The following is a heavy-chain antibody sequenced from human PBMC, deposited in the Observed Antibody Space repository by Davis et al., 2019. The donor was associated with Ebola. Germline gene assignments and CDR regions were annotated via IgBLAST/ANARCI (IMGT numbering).Heavy chain of an antibody. CDR3: ARDGYNYSYFDY. V-gene: IGHV4-61*08. J-gene: IGHJ4*02. CDR1: GGSISSGGYY. CDR2: IYYSGST. D-gene: IGHD5-24*01. Sequence: SETLSLTCSVAGGSISSGGYYWSWIRQHPGKGLEWIGYIYYSGSTNYNPSLKSRVTISVDTSKNQFSLKLSSVTAADTAVYYCARDGYNYSYFDYWGQGTLVTVSS.